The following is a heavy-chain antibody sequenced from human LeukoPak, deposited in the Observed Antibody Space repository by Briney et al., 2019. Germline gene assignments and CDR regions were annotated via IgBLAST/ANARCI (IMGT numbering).Heavy chain of an antibody. D-gene: IGHD3-22*01. V-gene: IGHV3-11*04. CDR3: ARALDSSGYSPDY. J-gene: IGHJ4*02. CDR1: GFTFSDYY. Sequence: GGSLRLSCAASGFTFSDYYMTWIRQAPGKGLEWVSYISASGTTTYYADSVKGRFTISRDNAQNSLYLQMNSLRAEDTAVYYCARALDSSGYSPDYWGQGTLVTVSS. CDR2: ISASGTTT.